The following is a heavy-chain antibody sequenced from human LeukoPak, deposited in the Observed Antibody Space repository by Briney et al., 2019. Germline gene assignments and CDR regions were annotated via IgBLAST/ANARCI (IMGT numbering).Heavy chain of an antibody. Sequence: SETLSLTCTVSGGSISSYYWSWIRQPPGKGLEWIGYIYTSGSTNYNPSLKSRVTISVDTSKNQFFLKLSSVTAADTAVYYCARLGRLGYCSSTSCHYYYYYMDVWGKGTTVTVSS. CDR2: IYTSGST. CDR1: GGSISSYY. V-gene: IGHV4-4*09. J-gene: IGHJ6*03. CDR3: ARLGRLGYCSSTSCHYYYYYMDV. D-gene: IGHD2-2*01.